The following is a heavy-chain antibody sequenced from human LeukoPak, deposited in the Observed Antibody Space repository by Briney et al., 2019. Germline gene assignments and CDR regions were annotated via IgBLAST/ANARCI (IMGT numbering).Heavy chain of an antibody. J-gene: IGHJ4*02. Sequence: PGGSLRLSCITSGFNFRGYNMAWVRQAPGMGLEWLATTTRDGSGKEYVDSVRGRFTISRDNAKTSIYLQMNTLSAEDTAVYFCVTEFWYRFDYWGQGLLVTVSS. CDR2: TTRDGSGK. CDR1: GFNFRGYN. D-gene: IGHD3-3*01. V-gene: IGHV3-7*01. CDR3: VTEFWYRFDY.